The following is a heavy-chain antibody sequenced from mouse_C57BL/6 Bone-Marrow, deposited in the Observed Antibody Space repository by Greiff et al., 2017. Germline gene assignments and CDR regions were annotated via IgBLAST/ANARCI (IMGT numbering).Heavy chain of an antibody. J-gene: IGHJ2*01. CDR3: TKGYDDY. Sequence: VQLQQSGAELVRPGASVKLSCTASGFNIKDDYMHWVKQRPEQGLEWIGWIDPANGDTEYASKFQGKATITADTSSNTAYLQLSSLTSEDTAVYYCTKGYDDYWGQGTTLTVSS. CDR2: IDPANGDT. V-gene: IGHV14-4*01. CDR1: GFNIKDDY. D-gene: IGHD2-2*01.